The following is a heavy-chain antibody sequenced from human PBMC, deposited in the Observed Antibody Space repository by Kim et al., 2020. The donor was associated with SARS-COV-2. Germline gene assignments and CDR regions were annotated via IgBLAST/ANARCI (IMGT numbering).Heavy chain of an antibody. D-gene: IGHD3-10*01. CDR2: INHNGRA. V-gene: IGHV4-34*01. J-gene: IGHJ4*02. Sequence: SETLSLTCAVYGGSLSGFYWSWIRQPPGKGLEWIGEINHNGRANYNPSLKSRVTISVDMSKNQFSLDLYSVTAADMAMYYCAIKETDVTLIRRAPDFDYWGQGTLVTVSS. CDR1: GGSLSGFY. CDR3: AIKETDVTLIRRAPDFDY.